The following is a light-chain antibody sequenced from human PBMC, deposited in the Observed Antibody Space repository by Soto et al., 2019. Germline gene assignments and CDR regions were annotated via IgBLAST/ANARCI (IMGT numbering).Light chain of an antibody. CDR3: QYYDSSLRVV. CDR1: SSNIGAGYD. Sequence: QSVLTQPPSVSGAPGQRVTISCTGSSSNIGAGYDVHWYQQLPGTAPKLLIYGNSNRPSGVPDRFSGSKSGTSASLAITGLQAEDEGDYYCQYYDSSLRVVFGGGTKLTVL. CDR2: GNS. V-gene: IGLV1-40*01. J-gene: IGLJ2*01.